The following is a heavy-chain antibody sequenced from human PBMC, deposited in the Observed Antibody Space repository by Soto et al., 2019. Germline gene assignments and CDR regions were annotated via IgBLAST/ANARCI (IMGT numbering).Heavy chain of an antibody. CDR1: GGSISSSSYY. CDR3: ARLAVADYYGMDV. D-gene: IGHD6-19*01. Sequence: SLTCTVSGGSISSSSYYWGWIRQPPGKGLEWIGSIYYSGSTYYNPSLKSRVTISVDTSKNQFSLKLSSVTAADTAVYYCARLAVADYYGMDVWGQGTTVTVSS. J-gene: IGHJ6*02. V-gene: IGHV4-39*01. CDR2: IYYSGST.